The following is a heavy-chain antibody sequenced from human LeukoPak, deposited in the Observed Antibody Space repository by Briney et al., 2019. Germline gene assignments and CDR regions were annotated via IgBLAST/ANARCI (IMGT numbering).Heavy chain of an antibody. V-gene: IGHV3-72*01. D-gene: IGHD1-26*01. CDR3: ARDDSGSYSLDY. CDR2: TRNKAKSYTT. J-gene: IGHJ4*02. CDR1: GFTFSSYG. Sequence: GGSLRLSCAASGFTFSSYGMDWVRQAPGKGLEWVGRTRNKAKSYTTEYAASVKGRFTISRDDSKNSVYLQMNSLKTEDTAVYYCARDDSGSYSLDYWGQGTLVTVSS.